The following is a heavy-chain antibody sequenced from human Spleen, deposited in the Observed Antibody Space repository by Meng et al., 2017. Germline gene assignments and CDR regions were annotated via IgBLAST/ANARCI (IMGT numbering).Heavy chain of an antibody. Sequence: SETLSLTCTVSGGSISSGSYYWSWIRQPAGKGLEWIGRIYTSGSTNYNPSLKSRVTISVDTSKNQFSLKLSSVTAADTAVYYCARKNWIAVAGNFEYWGQGTLVTVSS. CDR3: ARKNWIAVAGNFEY. CDR1: GGSISSGSYY. D-gene: IGHD6-19*01. V-gene: IGHV4-61*02. J-gene: IGHJ4*02. CDR2: IYTSGST.